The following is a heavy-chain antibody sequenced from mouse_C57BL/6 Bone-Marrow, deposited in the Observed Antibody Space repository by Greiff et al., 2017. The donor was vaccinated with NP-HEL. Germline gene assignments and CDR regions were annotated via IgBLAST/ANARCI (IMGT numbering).Heavy chain of an antibody. J-gene: IGHJ1*03. CDR2: IDPENGDT. D-gene: IGHD2-3*01. V-gene: IGHV14-4*01. CDR3: TTSVYDGYYVPYWYFDV. Sequence: VQLKESGAELVRPGASVKLSCTASGFNIKDDYMHWVKQRPEQGLEWIGWIDPENGDTEYASKFQGKATITADTSSNTAYLQLSSLTSEDTAVYYCTTSVYDGYYVPYWYFDVWGTGTTVTVSS. CDR1: GFNIKDDY.